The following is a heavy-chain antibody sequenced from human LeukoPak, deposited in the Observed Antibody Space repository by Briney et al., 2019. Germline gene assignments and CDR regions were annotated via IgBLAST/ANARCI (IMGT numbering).Heavy chain of an antibody. J-gene: IGHJ5*02. CDR3: ARVEVIAVAGTENWFDP. D-gene: IGHD6-19*01. Sequence: SETLSLTCTVSGGSISSYYWSWIRQPPGKGLEWIGYIYYSGSTNYNPSLKSRVTISVDTSKDQFSLKLSSVTAADTAVYYCARVEVIAVAGTENWFDPWGQGTLVTVSS. CDR2: IYYSGST. V-gene: IGHV4-59*01. CDR1: GGSISSYY.